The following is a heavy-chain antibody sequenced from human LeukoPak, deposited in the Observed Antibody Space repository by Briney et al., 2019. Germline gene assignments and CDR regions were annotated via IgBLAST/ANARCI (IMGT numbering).Heavy chain of an antibody. CDR1: GFTFSSYW. V-gene: IGHV3-7*05. J-gene: IGHJ4*02. CDR3: ARDTVVVVSATSPFDY. Sequence: GGSLRLSCAASGFTFSSYWMSWVRQAPGKGLEWVANIKQDGSEKYYVDSVKGRFTISRDNAKNSLYLQMNSLRAEDTAVFYCARDTVVVVSATSPFDYWGQGTLVTVSS. D-gene: IGHD2-15*01. CDR2: IKQDGSEK.